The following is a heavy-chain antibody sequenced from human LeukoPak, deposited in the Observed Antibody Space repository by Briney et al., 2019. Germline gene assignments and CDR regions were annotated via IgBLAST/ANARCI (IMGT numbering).Heavy chain of an antibody. CDR3: AKDIVVVPAAISGPNWFDP. Sequence: GGSLRLSCAASGFTFSSYGMHWVRQAPGKGLEWVAFIRNHGTDEYYAESVRGRFTISRDNSKNMLYMQMNSLRAEDTAVYYCAKDIVVVPAAISGPNWFDPWGQGTLVTVSS. V-gene: IGHV3-30*02. CDR1: GFTFSSYG. J-gene: IGHJ5*02. D-gene: IGHD2-2*02. CDR2: IRNHGTDE.